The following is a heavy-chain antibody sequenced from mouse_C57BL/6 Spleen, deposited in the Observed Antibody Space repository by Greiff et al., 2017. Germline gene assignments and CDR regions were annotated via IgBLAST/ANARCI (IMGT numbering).Heavy chain of an antibody. D-gene: IGHD1-1*01. CDR2: IHPNSGST. V-gene: IGHV1-64*01. Sequence: VQLQQPGAELVKPGASVKLSCKASGYTFTSYWMHWVKQRPGQGLEWIGMIHPNSGSTNYNEKFKSKATLTVDKSSSTAYMQLSSLTSEDSAVYYCARNYYGSSYGYFGVWGTGTTVTVSS. CDR3: ARNYYGSSYGYFGV. CDR1: GYTFTSYW. J-gene: IGHJ1*03.